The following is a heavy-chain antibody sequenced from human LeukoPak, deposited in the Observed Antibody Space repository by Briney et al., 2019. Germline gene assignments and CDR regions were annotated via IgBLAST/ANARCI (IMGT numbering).Heavy chain of an antibody. CDR2: IYYSGST. V-gene: IGHV4-61*01. Sequence: SETLSLTCTVSGGSISSSSYYWSWIRQPPGKGLEWIGYIYYSGSTNYNPSLKSRVTISVDTSKNQFSLKLSSVTAADTAVYYCARVEGESRLNYYYYYYMDVWGKGTTVTVS. CDR1: GGSISSSSYY. CDR3: ARVEGESRLNYYYYYYMDV. D-gene: IGHD5-24*01. J-gene: IGHJ6*03.